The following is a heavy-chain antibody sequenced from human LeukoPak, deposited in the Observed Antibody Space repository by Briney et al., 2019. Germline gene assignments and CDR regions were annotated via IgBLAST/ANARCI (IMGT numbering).Heavy chain of an antibody. CDR2: INHSGST. D-gene: IGHD3-22*01. CDR3: ARAAHYDSSGSSPPFDY. CDR1: GGCFRVYY. Sequence: PSETLSLTCAVYGGCFRVYYWSWIRQPPGKGLEWIGEINHSGSTNYNPSLKSRVTISVDTSKNQFSLKLSSVTAADTAVYYCARAAHYDSSGSSPPFDYWGQGTLVTVSS. V-gene: IGHV4-34*01. J-gene: IGHJ4*02.